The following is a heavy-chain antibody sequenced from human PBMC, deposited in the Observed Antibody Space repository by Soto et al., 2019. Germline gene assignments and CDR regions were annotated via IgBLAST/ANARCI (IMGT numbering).Heavy chain of an antibody. Sequence: SVKVSCKASGGTFSSYAISWVRQAPGQGLEWMGGIIPIFGTANYAQKFQGRVTITADESTSTAYMELSSLRSEDTAVYYCATGYSSSWPMGRGFYYGMDVWGQGTTVTV. J-gene: IGHJ6*02. CDR3: ATGYSSSWPMGRGFYYGMDV. CDR1: GGTFSSYA. V-gene: IGHV1-69*13. D-gene: IGHD6-13*01. CDR2: IIPIFGTA.